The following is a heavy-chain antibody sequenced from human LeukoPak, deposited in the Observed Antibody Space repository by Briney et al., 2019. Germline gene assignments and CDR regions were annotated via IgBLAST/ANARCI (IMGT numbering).Heavy chain of an antibody. CDR1: GGSISSYY. CDR3: ARQYSDILTGYHRGELYWYFDL. D-gene: IGHD3-9*01. Sequence: KSSETVSLTCTVSGGSISSYYWSWIRQPPGKGLEWLGYIHYSGSTHYNPSLKSRVTISVDTSKNQVSLKLSSVTAADTAVYYCARQYSDILTGYHRGELYWYFDLWGRGTLVTVSS. J-gene: IGHJ2*01. CDR2: IHYSGST. V-gene: IGHV4-59*08.